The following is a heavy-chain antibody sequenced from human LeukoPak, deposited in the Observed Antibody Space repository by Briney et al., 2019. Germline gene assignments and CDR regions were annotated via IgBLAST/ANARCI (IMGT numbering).Heavy chain of an antibody. V-gene: IGHV3-11*01. CDR1: GFTFSDYY. J-gene: IGHJ4*02. CDR2: ISSSGSTI. D-gene: IGHD4/OR15-4a*01. CDR3: ARDPGAFPYFFDS. Sequence: GGSLRLSCAASGFTFSDYYMSWIRQAPGKGLEWVSYISSSGSTIYYADSVRGRFTISRDNSKNTLYLQMNSLRVEDTAVYFCARDPGAFPYFFDSWGQGTLVTVSS.